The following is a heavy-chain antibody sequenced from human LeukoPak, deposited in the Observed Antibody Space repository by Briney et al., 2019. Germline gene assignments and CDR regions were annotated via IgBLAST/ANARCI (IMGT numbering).Heavy chain of an antibody. CDR3: ARSGGTYGWFDP. Sequence: GGSLRLSCAASGFSFSEYYMSWIRQAPGKGLEWVSCISSGSSYTNYTDSVKGRFTISRDNAKRSLYLQMNSLTAEDTAVYYCARSGGTYGWFDPWGQGTLVTVSS. CDR1: GFSFSEYY. D-gene: IGHD1-26*01. CDR2: ISSGSSYT. J-gene: IGHJ5*02. V-gene: IGHV3-11*03.